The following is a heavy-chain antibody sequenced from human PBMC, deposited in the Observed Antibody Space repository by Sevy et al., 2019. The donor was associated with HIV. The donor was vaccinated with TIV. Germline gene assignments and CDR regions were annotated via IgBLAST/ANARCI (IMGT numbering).Heavy chain of an antibody. D-gene: IGHD4-17*01. J-gene: IGHJ3*02. Sequence: GESLKISCKGSGYSFTAYWIDWVRQVPGKGVEWMGTIYPGDSETSYSPSVQGQVTISADKSLTTAYLQWSSLKASDSAVYYCARPTGIKVRLDFGTLDIWGQGTMVTVSS. CDR3: ARPTGIKVRLDFGTLDI. CDR1: GYSFTAYW. CDR2: IYPGDSET. V-gene: IGHV5-51*01.